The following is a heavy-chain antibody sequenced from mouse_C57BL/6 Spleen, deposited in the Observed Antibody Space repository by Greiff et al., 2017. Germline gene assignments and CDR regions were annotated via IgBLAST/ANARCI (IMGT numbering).Heavy chain of an antibody. CDR2: ISGGGGNT. V-gene: IGHV5-9*01. J-gene: IGHJ4*01. CDR1: GFTFSSYT. Sequence: EVKLEESGGGLVKPGGSLKLSCAASGFTFSSYTMSWVRQTPEKRLEWVATISGGGGNTYYPDSVKGRFTISRDNAKNTLYLQLSSLRSEDTALYYCARENSGYAIDYWGQGTSVTVSS. CDR3: ARENSGYAIDY.